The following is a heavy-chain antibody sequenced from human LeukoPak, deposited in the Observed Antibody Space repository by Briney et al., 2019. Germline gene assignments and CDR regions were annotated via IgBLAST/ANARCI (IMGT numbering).Heavy chain of an antibody. CDR1: GFTFSSYA. V-gene: IGHV3-30*04. Sequence: GGSLRLSCAASGFTFSSYAMHWDRQAPGKGLEWVAVISYDGSNKYYADSVKGRFTISRDNSKNTLYLQMNSLRAEDTAVYYCARSHDQSYYYDSSGYWSGFDYWGQGTLVTVSS. J-gene: IGHJ4*02. CDR2: ISYDGSNK. CDR3: ARSHDQSYYYDSSGYWSGFDY. D-gene: IGHD3-22*01.